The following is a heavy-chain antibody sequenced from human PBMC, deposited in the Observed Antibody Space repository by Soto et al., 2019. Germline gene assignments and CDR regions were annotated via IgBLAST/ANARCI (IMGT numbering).Heavy chain of an antibody. Sequence: PGGSLRLSCAASGLTFSSYGMHWVRQAPGKGLEWVAVISYDGSNKYYADSVKGRFTIFRDNSKNTLYLQMNSLRAEDTAVYYCARDPLWGTAMVLWYFDLWGRGTLVTVSS. J-gene: IGHJ2*01. CDR1: GLTFSSYG. D-gene: IGHD5-18*01. V-gene: IGHV3-30*03. CDR3: ARDPLWGTAMVLWYFDL. CDR2: ISYDGSNK.